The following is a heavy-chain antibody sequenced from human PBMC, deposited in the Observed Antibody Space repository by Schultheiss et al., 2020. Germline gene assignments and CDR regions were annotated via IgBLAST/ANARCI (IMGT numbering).Heavy chain of an antibody. Sequence: SETLFLTCTVSGGSISSYYWSWIRQPPGKGLEWIGYIYYSGSTNYNPSLKSRVTISVDTSKNQFSLKLSSVTAADTAVYYCAREGAYSYGLGYYGMDVWGKGTTVIGYS. J-gene: IGHJ6*04. CDR3: AREGAYSYGLGYYGMDV. D-gene: IGHD5-18*01. V-gene: IGHV4-59*01. CDR1: GGSISSYY. CDR2: IYYSGST.